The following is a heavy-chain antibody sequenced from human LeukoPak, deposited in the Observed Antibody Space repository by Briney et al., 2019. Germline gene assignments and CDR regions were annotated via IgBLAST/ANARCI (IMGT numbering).Heavy chain of an antibody. CDR2: IYPGESDI. CDR1: GYSFTSYW. CDR3: ARRDGYGAYDI. D-gene: IGHD5-24*01. J-gene: IGHJ3*02. V-gene: IGHV5-51*01. Sequence: GESLKISCKGFGYSFTSYWIGWVRQMPGKGLEWVGLIYPGESDIRYSPSFQGQVTISADKSISTAYLQWSSLKASDTAMYYCARRDGYGAYDIWGQGTMVTVSS.